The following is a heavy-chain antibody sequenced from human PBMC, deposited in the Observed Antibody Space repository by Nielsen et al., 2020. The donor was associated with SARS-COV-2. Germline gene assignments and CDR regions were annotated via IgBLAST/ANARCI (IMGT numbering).Heavy chain of an antibody. V-gene: IGHV3-33*06. CDR3: AKGRSGALSAFDI. J-gene: IGHJ3*02. D-gene: IGHD1-26*01. CDR2: IWYDGSNK. Sequence: GESLKISCAASGFTFSSYGMHWVRQAPGKGLEWVAVIWYDGSNKYYADSVKGRFTISRDNSKNTLYLQMNSLRAEDTALYYCAKGRSGALSAFDIWGQGTMVTVSS. CDR1: GFTFSSYG.